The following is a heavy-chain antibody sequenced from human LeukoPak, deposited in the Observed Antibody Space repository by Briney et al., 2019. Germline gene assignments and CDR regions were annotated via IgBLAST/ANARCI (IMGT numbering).Heavy chain of an antibody. CDR1: GDNVSSNSAT. V-gene: IGHV6-1*01. D-gene: IGHD6-13*01. CDR2: TYYRSKWYN. Sequence: SQTLSLTCAISGDNVSSNSATWNWIRRSPSRGLEWLGRTYYRSKWYNDYAVSVKSRITIIPDTSKNQFSLQLNSVTPDDTALYYCTGDRGVGAAVFFDYWGLGTLVTVSS. J-gene: IGHJ4*02. CDR3: TGDRGVGAAVFFDY.